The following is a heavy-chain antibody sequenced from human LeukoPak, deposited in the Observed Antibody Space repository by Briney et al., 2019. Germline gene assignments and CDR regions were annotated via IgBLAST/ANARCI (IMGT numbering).Heavy chain of an antibody. Sequence: PGGSLRLSCAASGFTFSSYYMAWVRQAPGKGLEWVPNIKQDASEKFYVDSVKGRFTISRDNSKNTLYLQMNSLRAEDTAVYYCARGITIFGVDPDFDYWGQGTLVTVSS. J-gene: IGHJ4*02. V-gene: IGHV3-7*03. D-gene: IGHD3-3*01. CDR3: ARGITIFGVDPDFDY. CDR2: IKQDASEK. CDR1: GFTFSSYY.